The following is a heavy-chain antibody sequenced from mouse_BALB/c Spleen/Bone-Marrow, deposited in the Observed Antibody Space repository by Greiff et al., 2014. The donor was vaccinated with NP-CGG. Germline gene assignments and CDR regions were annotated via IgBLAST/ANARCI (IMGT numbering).Heavy chain of an antibody. V-gene: IGHV1-14*01. J-gene: IGHJ1*01. CDR1: GYTFTSYM. CDR2: VNPYSDGT. Sequence: VQLQQPGPELVKPGASVEMSCKASGYTFTSYMMHWVKQKPGQGLEWVGYVNPYSDGTYYTEDFKGKATLTSDKSSSTVYMELSSLTSEDAAVFYCARSKDWYFDVWGAGTTVTVSS. CDR3: ARSKDWYFDV.